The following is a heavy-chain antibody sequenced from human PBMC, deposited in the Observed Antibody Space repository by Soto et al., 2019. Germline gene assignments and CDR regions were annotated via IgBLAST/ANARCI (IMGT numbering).Heavy chain of an antibody. CDR1: GSSVSSDYY. D-gene: IGHD2-21*02. Sequence: PSETLSLTCGVSGSSVSSDYYWGWIRQPPGKGLEWIGSIYHRGTTYYNPSLKSRVTLSVDTSKNLFSLRLSSATAADTAVYYCARDVVVTSVHQYYFGFWGQGALVTVSS. V-gene: IGHV4-38-2*02. CDR2: IYHRGTT. J-gene: IGHJ4*02. CDR3: ARDVVVTSVHQYYFGF.